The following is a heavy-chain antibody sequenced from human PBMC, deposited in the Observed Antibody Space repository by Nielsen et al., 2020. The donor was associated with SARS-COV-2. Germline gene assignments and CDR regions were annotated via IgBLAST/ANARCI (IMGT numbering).Heavy chain of an antibody. CDR1: GYSFTSDW. D-gene: IGHD3-22*01. Sequence: GESLKISCKGSGYSFTSDWISWVRQMPGKGLEWMGRIDPSDSYTNYSPSFQGHVTISADKSISTAYLQWSSLKASDTAMYYCAVQDYYDSSGYSIDYWGQGTLVTVSS. CDR3: AVQDYYDSSGYSIDY. CDR2: IDPSDSYT. J-gene: IGHJ4*02. V-gene: IGHV5-10-1*01.